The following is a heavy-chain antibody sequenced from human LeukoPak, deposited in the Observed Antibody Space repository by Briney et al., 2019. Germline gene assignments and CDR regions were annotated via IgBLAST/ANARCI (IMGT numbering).Heavy chain of an antibody. D-gene: IGHD2-2*01. CDR3: AREGGTVVIGRFDC. J-gene: IGHJ4*02. CDR2: IQTDGGDK. Sequence: PGGSLRLSCAASGINFRASGMHWVRQAPGMGLEWVTFIQTDGGDKKYAASVAGRFTISRDNSKNTVYLHMSSLRPDDTALYYCAREGGTVVIGRFDCWGQGTLVTVSS. V-gene: IGHV3-30*02. CDR1: GINFRASG.